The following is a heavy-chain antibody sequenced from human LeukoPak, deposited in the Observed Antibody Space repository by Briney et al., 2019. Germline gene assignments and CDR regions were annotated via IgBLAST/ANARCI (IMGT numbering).Heavy chain of an antibody. CDR2: ISGNGVS. Sequence: GGSLRLSCSASGFTFSIAAMHWVRQAPGKGLQYVSVISGNGVSSYADSVKGRFIISRDNSKNTVYLQMSSLRAEDTAVYYCVGDGRDGYNRYFYHWGQGTLVTVSS. CDR3: VGDGRDGYNRYFYH. CDR1: GFTFSIAA. J-gene: IGHJ1*01. D-gene: IGHD5-24*01. V-gene: IGHV3-64D*06.